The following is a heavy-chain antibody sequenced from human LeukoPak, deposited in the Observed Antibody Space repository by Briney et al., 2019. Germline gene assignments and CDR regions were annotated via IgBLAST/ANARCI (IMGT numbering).Heavy chain of an antibody. V-gene: IGHV3-30*04. CDR2: ISYDGSNE. J-gene: IGHJ4*02. CDR3: AAMTGPTFDY. CDR1: GFTFSSYV. D-gene: IGHD3-9*01. Sequence: GGSLRLSCAASGFTFSSYVMHWVRQAPGKGLEWVAIISYDGSNEYYADSVKGRFTISRDNSKDTLFLLMNTLRADDTAVYYCAAMTGPTFDYWGQGALVTISS.